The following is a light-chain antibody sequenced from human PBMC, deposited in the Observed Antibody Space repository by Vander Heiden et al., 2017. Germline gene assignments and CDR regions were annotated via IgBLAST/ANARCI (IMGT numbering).Light chain of an antibody. Sequence: QFPRTQPASSSCPPGTSITISCTGTSSDIGDHDHVSWYQQHPGKVPNVIIYDVSKRPSGVSNRFSGSKSGNTASLTISGLQAEDDADYYCCSYTRSSTLVFGTGTKVTAL. CDR3: CSYTRSSTLV. CDR2: DVS. J-gene: IGLJ1*01. CDR1: SSDIGDHDH. V-gene: IGLV2-14*01.